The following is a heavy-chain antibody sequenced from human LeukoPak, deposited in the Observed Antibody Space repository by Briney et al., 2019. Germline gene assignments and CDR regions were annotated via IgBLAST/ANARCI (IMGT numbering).Heavy chain of an antibody. CDR2: INPNSGGT. V-gene: IGHV1-2*02. D-gene: IGHD6-19*01. CDR1: GYTFTGHY. CDR3: ARGVAGPYYYYYMDV. J-gene: IGHJ6*03. Sequence: GASVKVSCKASGYTFTGHYMHWVRQAPGQGLEWMGWINPNSGGTNYAQKFQGRVTMTRDTSISTAYMELSRLTSDDTAVYYCARGVAGPYYYYYMDVWGRGTTVTVSS.